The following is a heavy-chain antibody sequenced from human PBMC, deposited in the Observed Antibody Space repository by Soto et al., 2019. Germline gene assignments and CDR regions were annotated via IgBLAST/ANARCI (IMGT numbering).Heavy chain of an antibody. CDR1: GVTFSDCY. J-gene: IGHJ6*02. D-gene: IGHD3-10*01. CDR3: ARVRFGEWGYAMAV. CDR2: ISSSGTSI. Sequence: QVQLVESGGGLVKPGGSLRLSCAVSGVTFSDCYMNWIRQAPGKGLEWVSYISSSGTSINYAGSVKGRFTISRDNAKNSLYLQMNSLRAEDTSMYYCARVRFGEWGYAMAVWGQGTTVTVSS. V-gene: IGHV3-11*01.